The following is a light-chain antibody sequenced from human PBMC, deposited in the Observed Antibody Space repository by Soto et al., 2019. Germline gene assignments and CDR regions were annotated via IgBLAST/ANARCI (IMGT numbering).Light chain of an antibody. CDR1: SSDVGSYDL. Sequence: QPVLTQPASVSGSPGQSITISCSGSSSDVGSYDLVSWYQHHPGKAPKLVIYEVTKRPSGVSNRFSGSKSGNTASLTISGLQTEDEADYYCCSYAGSWIHVLFGGGTKVTVL. V-gene: IGLV2-23*02. CDR3: CSYAGSWIHVL. CDR2: EVT. J-gene: IGLJ2*01.